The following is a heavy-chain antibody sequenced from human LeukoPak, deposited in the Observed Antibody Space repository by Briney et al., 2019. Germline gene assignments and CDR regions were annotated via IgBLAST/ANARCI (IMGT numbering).Heavy chain of an antibody. CDR3: ARAREGYYDSSGYSPYYYYYMDV. CDR2: TYYRSKLYN. D-gene: IGHD3-22*01. CDR1: GDIVSSNSAA. J-gene: IGHJ6*03. V-gene: IGHV6-1*01. Sequence: SQTLSLTCAISGDIVSSNSAALHWIRQSPSRGLEWLGRTYYRSKLYNDYAVSVKSRITINPDTSKHQFSLQLTSVTPEDTAVYYCARAREGYYDSSGYSPYYYYYMDVWGKGTTVTISS.